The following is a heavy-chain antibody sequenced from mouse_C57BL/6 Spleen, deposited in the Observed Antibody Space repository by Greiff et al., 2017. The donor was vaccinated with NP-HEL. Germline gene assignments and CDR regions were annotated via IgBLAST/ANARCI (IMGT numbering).Heavy chain of an antibody. V-gene: IGHV2-2*01. CDR2: IWSGGST. CDR3: ASLKETDWYFDV. CDR1: GFSLTSYG. J-gene: IGHJ1*03. D-gene: IGHD1-3*01. Sequence: QVQLKQSGPGLVQPSQSLSITCTVSGFSLTSYGVHWVRQSPGKGLEWLGVIWSGGSTDYNAAFISRLSISKDNSKSQVFFKMNSLQADDTAIYYCASLKETDWYFDVWGTGTTVTVSS.